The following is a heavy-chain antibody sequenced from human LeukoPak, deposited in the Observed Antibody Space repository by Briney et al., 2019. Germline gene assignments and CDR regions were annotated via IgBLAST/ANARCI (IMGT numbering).Heavy chain of an antibody. D-gene: IGHD6-19*01. Sequence: PSETLSLTCTVSGGSISSYYWSWIRQPPGKGLEWIGYIYYSGSTNYNPSLKSRVTISVDTSKNQFSLKLSSVTAADTAVYYCARVGGSGWPRGKFDYWGQGTLVTVSS. CDR2: IYYSGST. J-gene: IGHJ4*02. V-gene: IGHV4-59*12. CDR1: GGSISSYY. CDR3: ARVGGSGWPRGKFDY.